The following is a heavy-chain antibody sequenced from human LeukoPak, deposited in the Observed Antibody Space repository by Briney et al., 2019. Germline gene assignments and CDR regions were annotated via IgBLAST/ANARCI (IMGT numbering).Heavy chain of an antibody. J-gene: IGHJ4*02. V-gene: IGHV3-9*01. D-gene: IGHD6-19*01. CDR1: GFTFDDYA. Sequence: GGSLRLSCAASGFTFDDYAMHWVRQAPGKGLEWVSGISWNSGSIGYADSVKGRFTISRDNAKNSLYLQMNSLRAEDTALYYCAKVSGYSSGWHGYWGQGTLVTVSS. CDR3: AKVSGYSSGWHGY. CDR2: ISWNSGSI.